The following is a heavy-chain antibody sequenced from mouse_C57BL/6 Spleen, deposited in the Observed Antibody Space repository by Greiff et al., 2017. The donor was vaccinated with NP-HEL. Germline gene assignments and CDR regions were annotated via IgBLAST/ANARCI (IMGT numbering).Heavy chain of an antibody. CDR1: GFTFTSYA. CDR3: AREGYSNFAMDY. J-gene: IGHJ4*01. D-gene: IGHD2-5*01. V-gene: IGHV5-4*01. CDR2: ISDGGSYT. Sequence: EVQRVESGGGLVKPGGSLKLSCAASGFTFTSYAMSWVRQTPEKRLEWVATISDGGSYTYYPDNVKGRFTISRDNAKNNLYLQMSHLKSEDTAMYYCAREGYSNFAMDYWGQGTSVTVSS.